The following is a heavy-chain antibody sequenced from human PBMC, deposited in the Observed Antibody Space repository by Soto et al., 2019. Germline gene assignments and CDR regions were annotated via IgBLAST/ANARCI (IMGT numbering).Heavy chain of an antibody. CDR2: ISYDGSNK. CDR3: ARDFDWFDP. D-gene: IGHD3-3*01. J-gene: IGHJ5*02. Sequence: QVQLVESGGGVVRPGRSLRLSCAASGFTFSSYAMHWVRQAPGKGLEWVAVISYDGSNKYYADSVKGRFTISRDNSKNTLYLQMNSLRAEDTAVYYCARDFDWFDPWGQGTLVTVSS. CDR1: GFTFSSYA. V-gene: IGHV3-30-3*01.